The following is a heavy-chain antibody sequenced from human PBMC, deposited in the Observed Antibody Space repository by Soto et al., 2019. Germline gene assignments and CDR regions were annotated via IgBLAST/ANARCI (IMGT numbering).Heavy chain of an antibody. CDR3: ARTITIFGVVTYYFDY. D-gene: IGHD3-3*01. J-gene: IGHJ4*02. V-gene: IGHV1-18*01. CDR1: CYTFPSYG. Sequence: ASVPVSCKASCYTFPSYGIIWVRQAPGQGLEWMGWISAYNGNTNYAQKLQGRVTMTTDTSTSTAYMELRSLRSDDTAVYYCARTITIFGVVTYYFDYWGQGTLVTVSS. CDR2: ISAYNGNT.